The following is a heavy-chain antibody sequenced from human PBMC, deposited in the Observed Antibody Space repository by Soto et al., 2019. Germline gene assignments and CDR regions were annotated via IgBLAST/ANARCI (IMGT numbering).Heavy chain of an antibody. J-gene: IGHJ6*02. CDR2: MNPNSGNT. V-gene: IGHV1-8*01. CDR3: ARAKRYYYDSSGYFYYYGMDV. Sequence: ASVKVSCKASGYTFTSYDINWARQATGQGLEWMGWMNPNSGNTGYAQKFQGRVTMTRNTSISTAYMELSSLRSEDTAVYYCARAKRYYYDSSGYFYYYGMDVWGQGTTVTVSS. D-gene: IGHD3-22*01. CDR1: GYTFTSYD.